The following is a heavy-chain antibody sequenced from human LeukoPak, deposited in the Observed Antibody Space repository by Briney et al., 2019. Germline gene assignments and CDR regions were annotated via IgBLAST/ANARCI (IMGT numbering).Heavy chain of an antibody. J-gene: IGHJ4*02. CDR3: ARQAAQTYDY. V-gene: IGHV4-34*01. CDR1: GGSFSGYY. CDR2: IYYSGST. Sequence: SETLSLTCAVYGGSFSGYYWGWIRQPPGKGLEWIGSIYYSGSTSYSPSLKSRVTISVDTSNNQFSLKVSSVTAADTAVYYCARQAAQTYDYWGQGILVTVSS.